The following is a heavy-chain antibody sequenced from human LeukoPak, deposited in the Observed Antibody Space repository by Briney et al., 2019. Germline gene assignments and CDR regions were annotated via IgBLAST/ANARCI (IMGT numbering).Heavy chain of an antibody. J-gene: IGHJ6*03. CDR2: INPNSGGT. D-gene: IGHD2-2*01. Sequence: ASVKVSCKASGYTFTGYYMHWVRQAPGQGLEWMGWINPNSGGTNYAQKFQGRVIMTRDTSISTAYMELSRLRSDDTAVYYCARGGVVPAAMYYMDVWGKGTTVTVSS. CDR3: ARGGVVPAAMYYMDV. CDR1: GYTFTGYY. V-gene: IGHV1-2*02.